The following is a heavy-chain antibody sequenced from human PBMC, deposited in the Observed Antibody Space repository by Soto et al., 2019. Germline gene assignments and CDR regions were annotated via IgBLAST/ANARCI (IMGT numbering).Heavy chain of an antibody. CDR1: GGSINSNYW. Sequence: PSETLSLTCAVSGGSINSNYWWTWVRQPPGTGLEWIGEIYQSGTTNYNPSLKSRVTISVDRSKNQFSLNLSSLTAADTAVYYCATRVDGSPWLAYWGQGTLVTVSS. CDR2: IYQSGTT. CDR3: ATRVDGSPWLAY. D-gene: IGHD5-12*01. V-gene: IGHV4-4*02. J-gene: IGHJ4*02.